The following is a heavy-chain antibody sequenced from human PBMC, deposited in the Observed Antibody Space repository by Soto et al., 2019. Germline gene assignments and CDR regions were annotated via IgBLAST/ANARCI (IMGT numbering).Heavy chain of an antibody. CDR3: ARFPRGYSYGHFDY. J-gene: IGHJ4*02. CDR1: GGSISSYY. CDR2: IYYSGST. D-gene: IGHD5-18*01. V-gene: IGHV4-59*01. Sequence: SETLSLTCTVSGGSISSYYWSWIRQPPGKGLGWIGYIYYSGSTNYNPSLKSRITISVDTSKNQFSLKLSSVTAADTAVYYCARFPRGYSYGHFDYWGQGTLVTSPQ.